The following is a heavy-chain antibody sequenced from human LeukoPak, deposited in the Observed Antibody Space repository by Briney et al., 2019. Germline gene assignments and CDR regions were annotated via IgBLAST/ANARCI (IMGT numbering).Heavy chain of an antibody. CDR3: ARAILSIAEHGDYFYY. CDR1: GGSISSGDYY. D-gene: IGHD1-14*01. V-gene: IGHV4-30-4*01. CDR2: IYYSGST. Sequence: SETLSLTCTVSGGSISSGDYYWSWIRQPPGKGLEWIGYIYYSGSTYYNPSLKSRVTISVDTSKNQFSLKLSSVTAVDTAVYYCARAILSIAEHGDYFYYWGQGNLGTVSS. J-gene: IGHJ4*02.